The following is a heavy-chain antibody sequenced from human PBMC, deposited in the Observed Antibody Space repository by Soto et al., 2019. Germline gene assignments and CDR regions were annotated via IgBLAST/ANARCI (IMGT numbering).Heavy chain of an antibody. V-gene: IGHV1-3*01. D-gene: IGHD6-13*01. CDR1: GYTFTSYA. J-gene: IGHJ4*02. CDR3: ARGLAAAGAFDY. Sequence: GASVKVSCKASGYTFTSYAMHWVRQAPGQRLEWMGWINAGNGNTKYSQKFQGRVTITRDTSASTAYMELSSLRSEDTAVYYCARGLAAAGAFDYWGQGTLVTVSS. CDR2: INAGNGNT.